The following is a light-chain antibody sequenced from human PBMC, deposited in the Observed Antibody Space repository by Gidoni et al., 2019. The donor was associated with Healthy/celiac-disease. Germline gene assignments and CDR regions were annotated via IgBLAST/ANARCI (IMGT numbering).Light chain of an antibody. CDR3: AAWDDSLNGFWV. Sequence: QSVLTQPPSASGTPGQSVTISCSGSSSNTGSNTVNWYQQLPGTAPKLLIYSNNQRPSGVPDRFSGSKSGTSASLAISGLQSEDEADYYCAAWDDSLNGFWVFGGGTKLTVL. V-gene: IGLV1-44*01. CDR1: SSNTGSNT. CDR2: SNN. J-gene: IGLJ3*02.